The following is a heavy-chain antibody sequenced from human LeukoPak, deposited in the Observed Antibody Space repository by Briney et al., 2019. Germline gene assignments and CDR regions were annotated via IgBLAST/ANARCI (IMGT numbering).Heavy chain of an antibody. Sequence: GSSVKVSCKASGGTFSSYAISWVRQAPGQGLEWMGWISAYNGNTNYAQKLQGRVTMTTDTSTSTAYMELRSLGSDDTPVYYCARDLRAYMVRANWFDPWGQGPLVTVSS. CDR2: ISAYNGNT. D-gene: IGHD3-10*01. CDR3: ARDLRAYMVRANWFDP. CDR1: GGTFSSYA. V-gene: IGHV1-18*01. J-gene: IGHJ5*02.